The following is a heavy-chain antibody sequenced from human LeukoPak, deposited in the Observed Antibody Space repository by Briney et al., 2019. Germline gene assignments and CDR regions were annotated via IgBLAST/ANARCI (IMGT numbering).Heavy chain of an antibody. Sequence: PWETLSLTCGVSGGLFSGYYWNWIRQPPGRGREGMGEINDGGVSNYNPSLKSRVTKTIDTFNKQISLNRSTVAAADTAVYYCARGPNSRTMYHYCMDVWGKGTTVTVSS. CDR1: GGLFSGYY. J-gene: IGHJ6*03. CDR3: ARGPNSRTMYHYCMDV. D-gene: IGHD5-24*01. V-gene: IGHV4-34*01. CDR2: INDGGVS.